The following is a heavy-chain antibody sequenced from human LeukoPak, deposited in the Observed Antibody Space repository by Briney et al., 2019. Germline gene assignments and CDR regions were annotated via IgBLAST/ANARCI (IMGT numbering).Heavy chain of an antibody. Sequence: PSETLSLTCTVSGGSISSYYWSWIRQPPGKGLEWIEYIYYSGSTNYNPSLKSRVTISVDTSKNQFSLKLSSVTAADTAVYYCARGLKAVAGTLFDYWGQGTLVTVSS. CDR1: GGSISSYY. CDR2: IYYSGST. V-gene: IGHV4-59*01. CDR3: ARGLKAVAGTLFDY. J-gene: IGHJ4*02. D-gene: IGHD6-19*01.